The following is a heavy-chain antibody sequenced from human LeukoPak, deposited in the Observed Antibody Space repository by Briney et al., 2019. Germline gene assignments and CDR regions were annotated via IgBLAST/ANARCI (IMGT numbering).Heavy chain of an antibody. V-gene: IGHV4-34*01. CDR3: AKVRGYSYGKRSVDAFDI. CDR2: INHSGST. Sequence: NSPETLSLTCAVYGGSFSGYYWSWIRQPPGKGLEWIGEINHSGSTNYNPSLKSRVTISVDTSKNQFSLKLSSVTAADTAVYYCAKVRGYSYGKRSVDAFDIWGQGTMVTVSS. D-gene: IGHD5-18*01. J-gene: IGHJ3*02. CDR1: GGSFSGYY.